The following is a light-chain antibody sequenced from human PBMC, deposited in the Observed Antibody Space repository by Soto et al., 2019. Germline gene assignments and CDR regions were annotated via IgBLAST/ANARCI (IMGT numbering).Light chain of an antibody. V-gene: IGKV3-11*01. CDR3: QQRSTWPLT. Sequence: EIVLTQSPATLSLSPGERATLSCRASQGVNNYLAWYQQKPGQAPRLLIYDASKRATGIPARFSGSGSGTDFTLTISNLEPEDFAVYHCQQRSTWPLTFGGGTKVEIK. CDR2: DAS. J-gene: IGKJ4*01. CDR1: QGVNNY.